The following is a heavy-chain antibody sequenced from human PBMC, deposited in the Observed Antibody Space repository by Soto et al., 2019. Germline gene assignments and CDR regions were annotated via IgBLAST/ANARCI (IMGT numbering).Heavy chain of an antibody. CDR2: ISGSGGST. CDR3: AKGLVRGDY. V-gene: IGHV3-23*01. J-gene: IGHJ4*02. CDR1: GFTFSSYA. D-gene: IGHD6-19*01. Sequence: EVQLLESGRGLVQPGGSLRLSCAASGFTFSSYAMSWVRQAPGKGLEWVSAISGSGGSTYYADSVKGRFTISRDNSKTTLYLQMNRLRAEDTDVYYCAKGLVRGDYWGQGTLVTVSS.